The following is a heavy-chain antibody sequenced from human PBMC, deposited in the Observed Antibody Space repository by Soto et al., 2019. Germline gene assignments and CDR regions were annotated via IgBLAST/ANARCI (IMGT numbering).Heavy chain of an antibody. Sequence: EVQLLESGGVLVQPGGSLRLACAASGFTVNNHAMHWVRQSPGEGLEWVSGVAGDFINTRYADSVRGRFTISRDTSKNTLSLQMDRLRVEDTAIYYGVKEGRLAFGGLDLWGQGALVTVSS. D-gene: IGHD3-10*01. J-gene: IGHJ5*02. CDR2: VAGDFINT. CDR1: GFTVNNHA. V-gene: IGHV3-23*01. CDR3: VKEGRLAFGGLDL.